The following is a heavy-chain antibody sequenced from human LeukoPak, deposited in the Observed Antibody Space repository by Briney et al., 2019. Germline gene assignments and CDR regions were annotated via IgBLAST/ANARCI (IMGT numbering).Heavy chain of an antibody. CDR2: VNGNGGST. CDR3: AKQRNHRVEVAATFDY. V-gene: IGHV3-23*01. CDR1: GFSFSTYA. D-gene: IGHD2-15*01. Sequence: PGGSLRLSCAASGFSFSTYAMSWVRQAPGKGLEWVSGVNGNGGSTSYADSVKGRFTIFRDNSKNTLYLQMNSLRAEDTAVYYCAKQRNHRVEVAATFDYWGQGTLVTVSS. J-gene: IGHJ4*02.